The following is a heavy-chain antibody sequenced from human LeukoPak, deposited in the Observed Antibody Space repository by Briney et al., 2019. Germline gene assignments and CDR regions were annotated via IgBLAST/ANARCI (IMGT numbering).Heavy chain of an antibody. CDR1: GGSISGYY. Sequence: SETLSLTCTVSGGSISGYYWTWIRQPPGKGLEWIGYIHSSGSTNYTPSLKSRVTMSIDTSKDQFSLMLSSVTAADTAVYYCARRNYYYYMDVWGKGTTVTVSS. CDR3: ARRNYYYYMDV. J-gene: IGHJ6*03. V-gene: IGHV4-59*01. CDR2: IHSSGST.